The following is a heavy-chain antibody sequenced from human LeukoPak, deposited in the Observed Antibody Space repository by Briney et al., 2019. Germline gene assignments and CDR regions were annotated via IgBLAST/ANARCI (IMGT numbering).Heavy chain of an antibody. CDR2: ISTAGDT. D-gene: IGHD3-10*01. V-gene: IGHV3-13*04. Sequence: PGGCLRLSCAASGFTFSSYDMHWVRQATGKGLEWVSAISTAGDTYYPGSVKGRFTISRENAKNSLYLQMNSLRAGDTAVYYCSRAAVVRGVKSTLFDYWGQGTLVTVSS. J-gene: IGHJ4*02. CDR1: GFTFSSYD. CDR3: SRAAVVRGVKSTLFDY.